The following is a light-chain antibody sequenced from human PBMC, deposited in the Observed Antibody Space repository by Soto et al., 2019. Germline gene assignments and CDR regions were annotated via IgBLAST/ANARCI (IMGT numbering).Light chain of an antibody. Sequence: EIVLTQYPGALSLSPGERATLSCRASQSFSSSYLAWYQQKPGQAPRLLMYGASGMATGIPDRICGSGSGKDFTLTITRLEPEDFAVYYCQQYGSSPGITFGEGTRLEIK. J-gene: IGKJ5*01. CDR2: GAS. CDR3: QQYGSSPGIT. V-gene: IGKV3-20*01. CDR1: QSFSSSY.